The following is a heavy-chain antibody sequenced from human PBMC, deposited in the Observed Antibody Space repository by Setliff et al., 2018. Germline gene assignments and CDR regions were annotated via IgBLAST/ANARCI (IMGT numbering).Heavy chain of an antibody. CDR2: TTPNSGGT. J-gene: IGHJ4*02. D-gene: IGHD3-22*01. CDR1: GYTFTGYS. CDR3: ARVGVPSGYWYYLDY. V-gene: IGHV1-2*02. Sequence: ASVKVSCKASGYTFTGYSIHWVRQAPGQGLEWMGWTTPNSGGTNYAQKFKGRVTMTRDTSITTVHMELRRLTSDDTAIYYCARVGVPSGYWYYLDYWGQGTQVTVSS.